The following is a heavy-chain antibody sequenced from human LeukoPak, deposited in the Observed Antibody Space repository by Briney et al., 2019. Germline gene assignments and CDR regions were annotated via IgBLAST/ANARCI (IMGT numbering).Heavy chain of an antibody. CDR2: MYSSGST. CDR1: GGSISSYY. CDR3: ARGGSSGPDY. J-gene: IGHJ4*02. Sequence: SETLSLTCTVSGGSISSYYGSWIRQAAGKGLEWIGRMYSSGSTNYNPSLKSRVTISLDKSKNQFSLKLSSVTAADTAVYYCARGGSSGPDYWGQGTLVTVSS. V-gene: IGHV4-4*07. D-gene: IGHD6-19*01.